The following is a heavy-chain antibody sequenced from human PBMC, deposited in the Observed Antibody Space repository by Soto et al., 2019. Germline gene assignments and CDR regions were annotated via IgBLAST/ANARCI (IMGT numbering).Heavy chain of an antibody. Sequence: HPGGSLRLSCAASGFTVSSNYMSWVRQAPGKGLEWVSVIYSGGSTYYADSVKGRFTISRHNSKNTLYLQMNSLRAEDTAVYYGGWAKADEYHRLMDVWGKGTTVTVSS. CDR1: GFTVSSNY. V-gene: IGHV3-53*04. CDR3: GWAKADEYHRLMDV. D-gene: IGHD2-2*01. CDR2: IYSGGST. J-gene: IGHJ6*03.